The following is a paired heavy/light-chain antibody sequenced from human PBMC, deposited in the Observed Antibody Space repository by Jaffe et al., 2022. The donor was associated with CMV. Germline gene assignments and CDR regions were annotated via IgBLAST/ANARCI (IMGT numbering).Light chain of an antibody. CDR3: HQYNNWPPRT. V-gene: IGKV3-15*01. CDR1: QSVSSN. J-gene: IGKJ1*01. CDR2: GAS. Sequence: ETVMTQSPATLSVSPGERATLSCRASQSVSSNLAWYQQKPGQAPRLLIYGASTRATGIPARFSGSGSGTDFTLTISSLQSEDFAVYYCHQYNNWPPRTFGQGTKVEIK.
Heavy chain of an antibody. CDR2: IYHSGST. V-gene: IGHV4-4*02. D-gene: IGHD1-26*01. CDR3: VSGPKRWQLLHDALDV. CDR1: GGSLSISNW. Sequence: QVQLQESGPGLVKPSGTLSLTCAVSGGSLSISNWWSWVRQPPGKGLEWIGEIYHSGSTKYNPSLKSRVTISIDNSKNQFSLKLSSVTAADTAVYYCVSGPKRWQLLHDALDVWGQGTMVTVSS. J-gene: IGHJ3*01.